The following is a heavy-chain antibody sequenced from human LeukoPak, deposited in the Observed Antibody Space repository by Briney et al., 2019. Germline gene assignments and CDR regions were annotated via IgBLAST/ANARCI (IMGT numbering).Heavy chain of an antibody. CDR3: TTDDVMITFGGVIF. V-gene: IGHV3-15*07. D-gene: IGHD3-16*02. CDR2: IKSKTDGGTT. CDR1: GFTFSNAW. J-gene: IGHJ4*02. Sequence: PGGSLRLSCAASGFTFSNAWMNWVRQAPGKGLEWVGRIKSKTDGGTTDYAAHVKGRFTISRDDSKNTLYLQMNSLKTEDTAVYYCTTDDVMITFGGVIFWGQGTLVTVSS.